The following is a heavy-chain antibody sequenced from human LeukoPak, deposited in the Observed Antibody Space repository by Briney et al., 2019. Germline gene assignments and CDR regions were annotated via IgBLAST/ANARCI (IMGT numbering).Heavy chain of an antibody. CDR2: IKQDGSEK. V-gene: IGHV3-7*01. Sequence: GGSLRLSCAASGFTFGSYWMSWVRQAPGKGLEWMANIKQDGSEKYYVDSVKGRFTISRDNAKNSLYLQMNSLRAEDTAVYYCARDQGGGYYNYFDYWGQGTLVTVSS. CDR1: GFTFGSYW. J-gene: IGHJ4*02. CDR3: ARDQGGGYYNYFDY. D-gene: IGHD3-22*01.